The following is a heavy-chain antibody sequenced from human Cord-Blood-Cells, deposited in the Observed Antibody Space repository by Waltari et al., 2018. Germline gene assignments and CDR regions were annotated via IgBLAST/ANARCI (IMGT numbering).Heavy chain of an antibody. CDR3: ARDRGTIFGVVINY. J-gene: IGHJ4*02. CDR1: GYTCTGYY. V-gene: IGHV1-2*02. Sequence: QVQLVQSGAEAKKPGASVKVACKASGYTCTGYYLHWVRQAPGQGLEWMGWINPNSGGTNYAQKFQGRVTMTRDTSISTAYMELSRLRSDDTAVYYCARDRGTIFGVVINYWGQGTLVTVSS. CDR2: INPNSGGT. D-gene: IGHD3-3*01.